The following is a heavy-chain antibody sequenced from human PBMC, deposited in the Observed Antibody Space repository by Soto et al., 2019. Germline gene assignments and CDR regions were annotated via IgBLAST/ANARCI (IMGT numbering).Heavy chain of an antibody. V-gene: IGHV1-8*01. D-gene: IGHD2-15*01. CDR3: ARERVVVVVAATPYYYYYGMDV. CDR1: GYTFTSYD. Sequence: SVKVSCKAFGYTFTSYDINWVRQATGQGLEWMGWMNPNSGNTGYAQKFQGRVTMTRNTSISTAYMELSSLRSEDTAVYYCARERVVVVVAATPYYYYYGMDVWGQGTTVTVSS. J-gene: IGHJ6*02. CDR2: MNPNSGNT.